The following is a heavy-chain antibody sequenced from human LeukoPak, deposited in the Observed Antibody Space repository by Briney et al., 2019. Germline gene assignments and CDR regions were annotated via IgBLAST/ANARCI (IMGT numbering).Heavy chain of an antibody. J-gene: IGHJ4*02. CDR2: ILYNGSKK. V-gene: IGHV3-30*02. D-gene: IGHD3-22*01. CDR3: AKDEVTYYDSSGYTFDS. Sequence: GGSLRLSCAASGFTFSSYGIHWVRQAPGKGLEWVAFILYNGSKKYYADSVKGRFTISRDNSKNTLYLQMNSLRAEDTAVYYCAKDEVTYYDSSGYTFDSWGQGTLVTVSS. CDR1: GFTFSSYG.